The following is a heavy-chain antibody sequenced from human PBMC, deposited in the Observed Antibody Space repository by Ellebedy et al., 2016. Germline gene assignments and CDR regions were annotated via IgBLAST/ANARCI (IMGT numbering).Heavy chain of an antibody. CDR3: AANYAAYFDY. Sequence: SETLSLTCSVSGGSISSYYWSWIRQPPGKGLDWIGYIFYSGSTNYNPSLKSRVTISVDTSKNQFSLKLSSVTAADTAVYYCAANYAAYFDYWGQGTLVTVSS. V-gene: IGHV4-59*08. J-gene: IGHJ4*02. CDR2: IFYSGST. D-gene: IGHD4/OR15-4a*01. CDR1: GGSISSYY.